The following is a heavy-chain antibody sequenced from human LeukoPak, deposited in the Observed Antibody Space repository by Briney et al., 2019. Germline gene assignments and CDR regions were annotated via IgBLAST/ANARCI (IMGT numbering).Heavy chain of an antibody. D-gene: IGHD2-2*01. J-gene: IGHJ4*02. Sequence: GGSLRLSCAASGFTFDDYGMSWVRQAPGKGLGWVSGINWNGGSTGYADSVKGRFTISRDNAKNSLYLQMNSLRAEDTALYYCAREYCSSTSCFFSYWGQGTLVTVSS. CDR1: GFTFDDYG. CDR2: INWNGGST. CDR3: AREYCSSTSCFFSY. V-gene: IGHV3-20*04.